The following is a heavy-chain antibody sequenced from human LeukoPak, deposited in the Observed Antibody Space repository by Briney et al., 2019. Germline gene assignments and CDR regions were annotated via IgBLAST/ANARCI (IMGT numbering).Heavy chain of an antibody. CDR1: GGSFSGYY. Sequence: SETLSLTCAVYGGSFSGYYWSWIRQPPGKGQEWIGEINHSGSTNYNPPLKSRVTISVDTSKNQFSLKLSSVTAADTAVYYCARVPAIAARPIDYWGQGTLVTVSS. CDR2: INHSGST. J-gene: IGHJ4*02. CDR3: ARVPAIAARPIDY. V-gene: IGHV4-34*01. D-gene: IGHD6-6*01.